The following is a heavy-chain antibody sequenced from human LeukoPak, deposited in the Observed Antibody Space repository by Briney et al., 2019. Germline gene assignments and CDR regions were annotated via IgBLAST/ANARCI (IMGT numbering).Heavy chain of an antibody. J-gene: IGHJ6*02. V-gene: IGHV1-69*13. CDR3: ARLRFLEWPPPMYYYYGMDV. Sequence: SVKVSCKASGGTFSSYAISWVRQAPGQGLGWMGGIIPIFGTANYAQKFQGRVTITADESTSTAYMELSSLRSEDTAVYYCARLRFLEWPPPMYYYYGMDVWGQGTTVTVSS. CDR2: IIPIFGTA. D-gene: IGHD3-3*01. CDR1: GGTFSSYA.